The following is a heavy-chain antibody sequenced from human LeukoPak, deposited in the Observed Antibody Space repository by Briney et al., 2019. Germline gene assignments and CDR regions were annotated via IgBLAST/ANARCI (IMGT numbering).Heavy chain of an antibody. CDR1: GGSIRSFF. CDR2: IYHTGST. V-gene: IGHV4-59*01. CDR3: ARGDLPPPNWSDP. J-gene: IGHJ5*02. Sequence: TSETLSLTCTVSGGSIRSFFWSWLRQPPGKPLEWLGHIYHTGSTNYNPPFKSRLTISVDMSKNLFSLKLTSLTSADTAIYYCARGDLPPPNWSDPWGQGTLVTVSS. D-gene: IGHD3-10*01.